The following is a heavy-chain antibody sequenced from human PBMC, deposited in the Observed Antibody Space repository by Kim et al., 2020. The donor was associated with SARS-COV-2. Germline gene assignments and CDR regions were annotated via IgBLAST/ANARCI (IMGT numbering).Heavy chain of an antibody. Sequence: GGSLRLSCAASGFTFSSYAMSWVRQAPGKGLEWVSAISGSGGSTYYADSVKGRFTISRDNSKNTLYLQMNSLRAEDTAVYYCAKPKFQPPFGSKPARLYYFDYWGQGTLVTVSS. CDR3: AKPKFQPPFGSKPARLYYFDY. D-gene: IGHD1-26*01. V-gene: IGHV3-23*01. CDR2: ISGSGGST. J-gene: IGHJ4*02. CDR1: GFTFSSYA.